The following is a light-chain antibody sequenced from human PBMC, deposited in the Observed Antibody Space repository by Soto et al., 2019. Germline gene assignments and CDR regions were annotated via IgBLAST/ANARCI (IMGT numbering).Light chain of an antibody. CDR1: GSDVGGYNY. J-gene: IGLJ2*01. Sequence: QSALTQPASVSGSPGKSIPISCTGTGSDVGGYNYVSWYQQHPGKAPKLMIYDVSNRPSGVSNRFSGSKSGNTASLTISGLQAEDEADYYCSSYTSSSTPVVFGGGTKVTVL. V-gene: IGLV2-14*01. CDR2: DVS. CDR3: SSYTSSSTPVV.